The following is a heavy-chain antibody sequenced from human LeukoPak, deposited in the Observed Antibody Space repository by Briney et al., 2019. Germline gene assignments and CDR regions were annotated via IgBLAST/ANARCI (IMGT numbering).Heavy chain of an antibody. V-gene: IGHV1-2*02. J-gene: IGHJ1*01. Sequence: GASVKVSCKASGYTFTGYYMHWVRQAPGQGLEWMGWINPNSGGTNYAQKFQGRVTMTRDTSISTAYMELSRLRSDDTAVYYCARVVTTVTTVIGTFLHWGQGTLVTVSS. CDR2: INPNSGGT. CDR1: GYTFTGYY. CDR3: ARVVTTVTTVIGTFLH. D-gene: IGHD4-17*01.